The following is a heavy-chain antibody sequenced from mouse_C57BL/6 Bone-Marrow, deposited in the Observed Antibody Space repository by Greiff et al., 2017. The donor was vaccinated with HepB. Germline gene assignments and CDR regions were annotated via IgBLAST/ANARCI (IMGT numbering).Heavy chain of an antibody. CDR2: IYPRSGNT. V-gene: IGHV1-81*01. CDR1: GYTFTSYG. D-gene: IGHD1-1*01. Sequence: VKLQESGAELARPGASVKLSCKASGYTFTSYGISWVKQRTGQGLEWIGEIYPRSGNTYYNEKFKGKATLTADKSSSTAYMELRSLTSEDSAVYFCATPYYYGSSYVGYWGQGTTLTVSS. J-gene: IGHJ2*01. CDR3: ATPYYYGSSYVGY.